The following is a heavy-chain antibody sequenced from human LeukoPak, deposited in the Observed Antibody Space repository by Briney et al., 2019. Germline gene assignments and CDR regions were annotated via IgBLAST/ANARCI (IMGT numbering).Heavy chain of an antibody. D-gene: IGHD3-3*01. V-gene: IGHV3-9*01. J-gene: IGHJ4*02. Sequence: GRSLRLSCAASGFTFDDYAMYWVRQAPGKGREWVSGISWNSGSIGYADSVKGRFTISRDNAKNSLYLQMNSLRAEDTALYYCAKAAIFGVAIDYWGQGTLVTVSS. CDR1: GFTFDDYA. CDR2: ISWNSGSI. CDR3: AKAAIFGVAIDY.